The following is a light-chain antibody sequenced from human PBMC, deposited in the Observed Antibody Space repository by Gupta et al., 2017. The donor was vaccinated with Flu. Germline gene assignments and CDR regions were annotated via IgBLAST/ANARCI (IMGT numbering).Light chain of an antibody. V-gene: IGKV3-15*01. CDR2: GSS. J-gene: IGKJ5*01. CDR3: QQYNDWPRIT. Sequence: DRATLSCRASRSISNNLAWYQQRAGQAPRLVIYGSSSRPTGVPARFSGSGSGTDLILTISSLQSEDFATYYCQQYNDWPRITFGQGTRLEIK. CDR1: RSISNN.